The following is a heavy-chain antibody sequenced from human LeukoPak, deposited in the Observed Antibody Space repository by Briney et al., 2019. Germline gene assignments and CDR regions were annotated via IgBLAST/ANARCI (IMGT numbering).Heavy chain of an antibody. J-gene: IGHJ4*02. CDR3: AKDHYWSIDY. CDR1: GFDFSSNW. CDR2: IKGDGIST. V-gene: IGHV3-74*01. Sequence: PGGSLRLSCAASGFDFSSNWMHWVRHAPGQGLVRVPRIKGDGISTNYADSVKGRFTISRDIAKNTLYLQMNSLRAEDTGVCYCAKDHYWSIDYWGRGTLVTVSS. D-gene: IGHD3-3*01.